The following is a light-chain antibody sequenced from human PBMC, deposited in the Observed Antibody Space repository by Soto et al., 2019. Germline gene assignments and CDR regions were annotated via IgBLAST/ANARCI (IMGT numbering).Light chain of an antibody. CDR3: QQYYSYPPA. CDR2: AAS. CDR1: QGIRSY. V-gene: IGKV1-8*01. Sequence: AILMTQSPSSLSASTGDRATITCRASQGIRSYLAWYQQKPGKAPKLVIYAASTLQSGVPSRFSGSGSGTDFTLTISCLQSEDFATYYCQQYYSYPPAFGHGTKVDIK. J-gene: IGKJ1*01.